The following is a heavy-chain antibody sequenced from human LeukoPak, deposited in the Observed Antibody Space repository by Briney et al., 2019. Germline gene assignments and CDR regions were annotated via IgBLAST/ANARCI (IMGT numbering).Heavy chain of an antibody. CDR2: IYSGGDT. CDR3: ARRELSTRTFDY. CDR1: GVTVSNNY. Sequence: GGSLRLSCAASGVTVSNNYMSWVRQAPGKGLEWVSVIYSGGDTYYADSVKGRFTISRDNSKNTLYLQMNSLRAEDTAVYYCARRELSTRTFDYWGQGTLVTVSS. D-gene: IGHD5-24*01. V-gene: IGHV3-66*01. J-gene: IGHJ4*02.